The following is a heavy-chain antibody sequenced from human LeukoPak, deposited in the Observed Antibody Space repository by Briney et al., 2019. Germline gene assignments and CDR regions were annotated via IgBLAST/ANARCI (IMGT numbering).Heavy chain of an antibody. Sequence: GGSLRLSCEVSGFTFSNALRSWVRQAPGKGLEWVGRVKSKTDGGTTDYGAPVKGRFTISRDDSKNTLYLQMNNLKSEDTAVYYCTTERRESSCWYSCCFHYWGQGTLVTVSS. CDR1: GFTFSNAL. V-gene: IGHV3-15*01. J-gene: IGHJ4*02. D-gene: IGHD6-19*01. CDR2: VKSKTDGGTT. CDR3: TTERRESSCWYSCCFHY.